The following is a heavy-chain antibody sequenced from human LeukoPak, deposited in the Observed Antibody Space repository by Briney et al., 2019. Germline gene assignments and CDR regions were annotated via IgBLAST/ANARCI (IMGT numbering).Heavy chain of an antibody. V-gene: IGHV3-66*01. J-gene: IGHJ4*02. CDR1: GFIVTNNY. D-gene: IGHD2-8*01. CDR2: VYSGGST. Sequence: PGGSLRLSCTASGFIVTNNYMNWVRQAPGKGLEWVSLVYSGGSTYYADSVKGRFTISRDNSKNMVYLQMNSLRAEDTAMYYCARDPPAVLIDTYGWGQGTLVTVSS. CDR3: ARDPPAVLIDTYG.